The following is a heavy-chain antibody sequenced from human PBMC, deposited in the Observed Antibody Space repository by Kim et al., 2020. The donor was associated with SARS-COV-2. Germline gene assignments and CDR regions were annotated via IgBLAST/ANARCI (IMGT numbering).Heavy chain of an antibody. CDR3: ARSIAGSYYYGMDV. Sequence: GGSLRLSCAASGFTFISYAMHWVRQAPGKGLEWVAVISYDGSNKYYADSVKGRFTISRDNSKNTLYLQMNSLRAEDTAVYYCARSIAGSYYYGMDVWGQGTTVTVSS. J-gene: IGHJ6*02. D-gene: IGHD6-6*01. CDR2: ISYDGSNK. V-gene: IGHV3-30-3*01. CDR1: GFTFISYA.